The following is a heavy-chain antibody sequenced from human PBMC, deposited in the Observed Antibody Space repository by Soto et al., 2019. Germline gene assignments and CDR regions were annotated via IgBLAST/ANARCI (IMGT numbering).Heavy chain of an antibody. Sequence: ASVKVSCKASGYTFTGYDINWVRQATGQGLEWMGWMNPNSGNTGYAQKFQGRVTMTRNTSISTAYVELSSLRSEDTAVYYCAREYTVTTNYYYYGMDVWGQGTTVTVSS. CDR3: AREYTVTTNYYYYGMDV. J-gene: IGHJ6*02. V-gene: IGHV1-8*01. CDR2: MNPNSGNT. CDR1: GYTFTGYD. D-gene: IGHD4-4*01.